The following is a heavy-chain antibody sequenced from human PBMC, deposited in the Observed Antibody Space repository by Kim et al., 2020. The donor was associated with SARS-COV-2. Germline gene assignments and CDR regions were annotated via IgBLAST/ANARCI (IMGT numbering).Heavy chain of an antibody. CDR1: GGSFSGYY. D-gene: IGHD3-3*01. J-gene: IGHJ6*02. Sequence: SETLSLTCAVYGGSFSGYYWSWIRQPPGKGLEWIGEINHSGSTNYNPSLKSRVTISVDTSKNQFSLKLSSVTAADTAVYYCARVRHLRFLESYYYYYGMDVWGQGTTVTVSS. CDR3: ARVRHLRFLESYYYYYGMDV. CDR2: INHSGST. V-gene: IGHV4-34*01.